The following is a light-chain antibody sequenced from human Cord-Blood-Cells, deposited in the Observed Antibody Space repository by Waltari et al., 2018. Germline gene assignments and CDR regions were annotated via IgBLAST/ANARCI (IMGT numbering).Light chain of an antibody. CDR2: GAA. V-gene: IGKV3-20*01. Sequence: EIVLTQSPGTLSLSPGDRATLSCRASRSVSSSYLSWYHQKPGQAPRLLIYGAASRAPSIPDRFSGSGSGTDFALTICRLETEDFAVYYCQQYGSSPLFTFGPGTKVDIK. CDR1: RSVSSSY. J-gene: IGKJ3*01. CDR3: QQYGSSPLFT.